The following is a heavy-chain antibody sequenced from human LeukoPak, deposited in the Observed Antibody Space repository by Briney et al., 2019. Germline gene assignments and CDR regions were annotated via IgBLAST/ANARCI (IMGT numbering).Heavy chain of an antibody. Sequence: ASVKVSCKASGGTFSSYAISWVRQAPGQGLEWMGWINTNTGNPTYAQGFTGRFVFSLDTSVSTAYLQISSLKAEDTAVYYCARARLDYYGSGNEGGAFDIWGQGTMVTVSS. D-gene: IGHD3-10*01. CDR1: GGTFSSYA. CDR3: ARARLDYYGSGNEGGAFDI. CDR2: INTNTGNP. J-gene: IGHJ3*02. V-gene: IGHV7-4-1*02.